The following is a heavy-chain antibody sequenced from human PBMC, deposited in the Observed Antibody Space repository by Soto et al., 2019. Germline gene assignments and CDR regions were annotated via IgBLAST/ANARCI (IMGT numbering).Heavy chain of an antibody. V-gene: IGHV3-33*01. CDR1: GFTFSSYG. J-gene: IGHJ3*02. Sequence: GGSLRLSCAASGFTFSSYGMHLVRQAPGKGLEWVAVIWYDGSNKYYADSVKGRFTISRDNSKNTLYLQMNSLRAEDTAVYYCATLYDYIWGSYRSSLDIWGQGTMVTVSS. CDR2: IWYDGSNK. D-gene: IGHD3-16*02. CDR3: ATLYDYIWGSYRSSLDI.